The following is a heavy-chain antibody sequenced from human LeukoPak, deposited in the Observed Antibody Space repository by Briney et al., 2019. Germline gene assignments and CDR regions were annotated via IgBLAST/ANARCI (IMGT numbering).Heavy chain of an antibody. D-gene: IGHD6-19*01. V-gene: IGHV3-48*03. CDR3: ARDVGFNNGWPA. CDR2: ISVGGSDE. J-gene: IGHJ5*02. Sequence: GGSLRLSCVASGFTFKTYEMNWVGQAPGKGREGISYISVGGSDEDYADSVKGRFSISRDNAKNSVFLQMNSLRVEDTAVYYCARDVGFNNGWPAWGQGTLVTVSS. CDR1: GFTFKTYE.